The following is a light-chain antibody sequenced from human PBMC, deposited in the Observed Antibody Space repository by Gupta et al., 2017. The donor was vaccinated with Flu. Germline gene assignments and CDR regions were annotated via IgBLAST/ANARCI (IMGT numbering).Light chain of an antibody. V-gene: IGLV3-19*01. CDR2: DQY. CDR3: NARDSSANHLSWV. Sequence: SSELTQDPAVSVALGQTVRITCQGDSLRDYSASWYQQKPGQAPVLVIYDQYNRPSGIPARFSGSSSGDTASLTITGAQADDEADYYCNARDSSANHLSWVFGGGTKLTVL. CDR1: SLRDYS. J-gene: IGLJ3*02.